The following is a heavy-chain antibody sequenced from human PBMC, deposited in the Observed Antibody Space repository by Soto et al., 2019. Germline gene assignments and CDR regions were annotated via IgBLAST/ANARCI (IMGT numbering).Heavy chain of an antibody. V-gene: IGHV3-30*18. CDR2: ISYDGNVA. CDR3: AKEGPITNWYLDY. D-gene: IGHD1-1*01. CDR1: GFTFSNYG. Sequence: QVQLVESGGGVVQPGRSLRLSCAASGFTFSNYGMHWVRQAPGKGLEWVIVISYDGNVAYYADSVKGRFTISRDNSKNTLYLHMNSLRTADTAMYYCAKEGPITNWYLDYWGQGTLVTVSS. J-gene: IGHJ4*02.